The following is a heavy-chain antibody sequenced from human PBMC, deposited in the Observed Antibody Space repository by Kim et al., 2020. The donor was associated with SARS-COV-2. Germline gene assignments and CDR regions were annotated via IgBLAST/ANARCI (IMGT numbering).Heavy chain of an antibody. J-gene: IGHJ4*02. D-gene: IGHD1-26*01. CDR2: ISYDGSNK. Sequence: GGSLRLSCAAAGFTFSSYGMHWVRQAPGKGLVWVAVISYDGSNKNYADSVKGRFTISRDNSKNTLYLQMDSLRAEDTAVYYCAKDGPTCFDYWGQGTLVTVSS. CDR3: AKDGPTCFDY. CDR1: GFTFSSYG. V-gene: IGHV3-30*18.